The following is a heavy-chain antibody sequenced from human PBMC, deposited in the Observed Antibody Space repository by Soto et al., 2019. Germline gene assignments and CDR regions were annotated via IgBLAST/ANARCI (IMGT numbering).Heavy chain of an antibody. D-gene: IGHD1-26*01. J-gene: IGHJ6*02. V-gene: IGHV3-30*18. CDR3: AKAWGATDYYGMDV. CDR2: ISYDGSNK. Sequence: RGSLRLSCPVSGFTFSSYGMHWCRQAPGKGLEWVAVISYDGSNKYYADSVKGRFTISRDNSKNTLYLQMNSLRAEDTAVYYCAKAWGATDYYGMDVWGQGTTVTVSS. CDR1: GFTFSSYG.